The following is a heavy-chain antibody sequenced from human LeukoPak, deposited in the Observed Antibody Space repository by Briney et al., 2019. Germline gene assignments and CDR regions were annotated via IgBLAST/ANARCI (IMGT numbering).Heavy chain of an antibody. CDR1: GFTFSSYA. V-gene: IGHV3-30*04. J-gene: IGHJ4*02. CDR2: ISYDGSNK. CDR3: ARSLMGEGFDY. D-gene: IGHD3-10*01. Sequence: GGSLRLSCAVSGFTFSSYAMHWVRQAPGKGLEWVAVISYDGSNKYYADSVKGRFTISRDNSKNTLYLQMNSLRAEDTAVYYCARSLMGEGFDYWGQGTLVTVSS.